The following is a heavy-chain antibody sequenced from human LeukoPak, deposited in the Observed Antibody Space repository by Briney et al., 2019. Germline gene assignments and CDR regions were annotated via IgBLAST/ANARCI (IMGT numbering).Heavy chain of an antibody. V-gene: IGHV3-21*01. CDR2: ISSSSSYI. CDR3: ARDSPIVATTFDY. CDR1: GFTFSSYS. D-gene: IGHD5-12*01. J-gene: IGHJ4*02. Sequence: SGGSLRLSRAASGFTFSSYSMNWVRQAPGKGLEWVSSISSSSSYIYYADSVKGRFTISRDNAKNSPYLQMNSLRAEDTAVYYCARDSPIVATTFDYWGQGTLVTVSS.